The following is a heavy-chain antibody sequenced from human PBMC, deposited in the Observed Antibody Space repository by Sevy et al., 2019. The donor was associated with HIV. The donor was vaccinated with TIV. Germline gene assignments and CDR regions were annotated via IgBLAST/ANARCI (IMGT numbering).Heavy chain of an antibody. CDR1: GYTFPSYG. D-gene: IGHD5-12*01. CDR2: ISAYRANA. J-gene: IGHJ4*02. V-gene: IGHV1-18*01. Sequence: ASVKVSCKASGYTFPSYGINWVRQAPGQGLEWMGWISAYRANANYAQKFQGRISLTTDRSTTTAYMELTTLEPDYTAVYFCASGRGGSFAYWGQGTQVTVSS. CDR3: ASGRGGSFAY.